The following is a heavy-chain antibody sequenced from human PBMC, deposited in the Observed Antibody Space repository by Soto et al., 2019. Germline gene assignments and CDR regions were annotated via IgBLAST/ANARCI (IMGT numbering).Heavy chain of an antibody. J-gene: IGHJ6*02. CDR1: GSTFSSYA. CDR3: ARSPLAARSKLYYGMDV. Sequence: QVQLVQSGAEVKKPGSSVKVSCKASGSTFSSYAISWVRQAPGQGLEWMGGIIPIFGTANYAQKFQGRVTITADESTSTAYMELSSLRSEDTAVYYCARSPLAARSKLYYGMDVWGQGTTVTVSS. D-gene: IGHD6-6*01. CDR2: IIPIFGTA. V-gene: IGHV1-69*12.